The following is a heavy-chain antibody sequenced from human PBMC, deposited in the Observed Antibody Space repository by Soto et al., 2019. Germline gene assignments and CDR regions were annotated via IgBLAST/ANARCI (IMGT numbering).Heavy chain of an antibody. Sequence: QVQLVQSGAEVKKPGASVKVSCKASGYTFTSYGLTWVRQAPGQGLEWMGWISAYNRNTNYAQKLQRRVTLTTDTSPSTAYMELRGLTSADTAVYYCARVIAAAADFDFWRQGPLVTVSS. CDR3: ARVIAAAADFDF. J-gene: IGHJ4*02. CDR1: GYTFTSYG. V-gene: IGHV1-18*01. CDR2: ISAYNRNT. D-gene: IGHD6-13*01.